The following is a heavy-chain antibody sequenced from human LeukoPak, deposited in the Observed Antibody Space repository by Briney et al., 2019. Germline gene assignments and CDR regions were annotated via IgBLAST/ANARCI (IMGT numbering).Heavy chain of an antibody. CDR3: ARATGMKKQWLVQYFDY. CDR1: GGTFSSYA. Sequence: SMKVSCKASGGTFSSYAISWLRQAPGQGLEWMGRIIPILGIANYAQKFQGRVTITADKSTSTAYMELSSLRSEDTAVYYCARATGMKKQWLVQYFDYWGQGTLVTVSS. V-gene: IGHV1-69*04. J-gene: IGHJ4*02. D-gene: IGHD6-19*01. CDR2: IIPILGIA.